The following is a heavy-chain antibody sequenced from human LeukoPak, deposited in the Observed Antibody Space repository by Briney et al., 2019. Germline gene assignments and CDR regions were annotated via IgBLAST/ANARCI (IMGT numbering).Heavy chain of an antibody. CDR3: ARLVYYGSGSYLYYFDF. V-gene: IGHV4-38-2*01. J-gene: IGHJ4*02. CDR1: GYSISSGYY. D-gene: IGHD3-10*01. CDR2: IYHSGST. Sequence: SETLSLTCAVSGYSISSGYYWGWIRQPPGKGLERIGSIYHSGSTYYNPSLKSRVTISVDTSKNQFSLKLSSVTAADTAVYYCARLVYYGSGSYLYYFDFWGQGTLVTVSS.